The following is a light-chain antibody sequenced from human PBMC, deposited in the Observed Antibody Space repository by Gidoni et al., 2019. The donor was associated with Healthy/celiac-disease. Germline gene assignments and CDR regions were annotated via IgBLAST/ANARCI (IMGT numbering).Light chain of an antibody. V-gene: IGLV2-14*01. CDR3: SSYTGSSTLEGYV. CDR2: EVS. CDR1: SSDVGGYNY. Sequence: QSALTQPASVSGSPGQSITISCTGTSSDVGGYNYVCWYQQHPGKARKLMIYEVSNRPSGVSNRFSGSKSGNTASLTISGLQAEDEGDYYCSSYTGSSTLEGYVFGTGTKVTVL. J-gene: IGLJ1*01.